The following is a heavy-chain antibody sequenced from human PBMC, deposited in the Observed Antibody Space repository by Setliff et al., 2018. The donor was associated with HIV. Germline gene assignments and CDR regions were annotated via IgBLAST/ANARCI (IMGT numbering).Heavy chain of an antibody. D-gene: IGHD6-19*01. J-gene: IGHJ1*01. CDR1: GYTFNSYA. Sequence: GASVKVSCKTSGYTFNSYAISWVRQAPGQGLEWMGWISAYNGNRNYAKKFQGRVTVTKDSSTSIAYMELRNLRSDGTAVYYCASHPPWLDRAEYFQHWGQGTRVTVSS. V-gene: IGHV1-18*01. CDR3: ASHPPWLDRAEYFQH. CDR2: ISAYNGNR.